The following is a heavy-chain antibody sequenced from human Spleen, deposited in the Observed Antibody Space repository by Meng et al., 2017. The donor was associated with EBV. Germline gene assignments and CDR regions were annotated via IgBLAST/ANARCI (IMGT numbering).Heavy chain of an antibody. CDR3: ARDRGPIAVALLSA. CDR1: GYTFTTYG. J-gene: IGHJ1*01. Sequence: QVQLVQAGAEVKKPGASVKVSCKASGYTFTTYGISWVRQAPGQGLEWMGWISTYNGNTNYAQKLQGRVTLTTDTSTSTAYMELRSLRSDDTAVYYCARDRGPIAVALLSAWGQGTLVTVSS. CDR2: ISTYNGNT. D-gene: IGHD6-19*01. V-gene: IGHV1-18*01.